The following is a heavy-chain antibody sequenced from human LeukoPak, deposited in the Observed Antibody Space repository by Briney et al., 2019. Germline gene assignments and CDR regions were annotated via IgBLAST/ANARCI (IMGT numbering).Heavy chain of an antibody. CDR2: ISGSGGTT. Sequence: PGGSLRLSCAASGFTFSSQAMSWVRQAPGKGLEWVSGISGSGGTTYYADSVKGRFTISRDTPKNTLYLQMNSLRAEDTAVYYCAELGITMIGGVWGKGTTVTISS. CDR3: AELGITMIGGV. V-gene: IGHV3-23*01. J-gene: IGHJ6*04. D-gene: IGHD3-10*02. CDR1: GFTFSSQA.